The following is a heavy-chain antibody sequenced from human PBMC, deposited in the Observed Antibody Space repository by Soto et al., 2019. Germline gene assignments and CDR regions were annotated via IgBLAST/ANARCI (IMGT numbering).Heavy chain of an antibody. CDR3: AKIGAYYMDV. J-gene: IGHJ6*03. V-gene: IGHV4-4*02. CDR1: SGSISSNDW. D-gene: IGHD3-10*01. Sequence: QVQLQESGPGLVKPSGTLSLTCAVSSGSISSNDWWSWFRQPPGKGLEWIGESHHDGCTNYNPSLRSRVTISLDKSKNQFALKVTSVTATDTAVYYCAKIGAYYMDVWGKGTTVTVSS. CDR2: SHHDGCT.